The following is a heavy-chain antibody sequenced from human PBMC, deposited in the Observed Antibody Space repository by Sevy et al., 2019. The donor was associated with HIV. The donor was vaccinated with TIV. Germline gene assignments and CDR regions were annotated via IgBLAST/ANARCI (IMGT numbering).Heavy chain of an antibody. V-gene: IGHV3-23*01. Sequence: GGSLRLSCAAYGSTFSSYAMSWVRQAPGKGLEWVSAISGRGGSTYHVDSVKGRLTIPRDNSKNTPYLLMNSLRAEGTVVSYCAKTPLHYDGSGYYYAPTYYFDNWGQGTLVTVSS. CDR2: ISGRGGST. CDR1: GSTFSSYA. J-gene: IGHJ4*01. CDR3: AKTPLHYDGSGYYYAPTYYFDN. D-gene: IGHD3-22*01.